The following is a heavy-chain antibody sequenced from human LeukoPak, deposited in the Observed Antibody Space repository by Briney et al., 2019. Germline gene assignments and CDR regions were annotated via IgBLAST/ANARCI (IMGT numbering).Heavy chain of an antibody. V-gene: IGHV3-30*04. Sequence: GGSLRLSCAASGFTFSPYVMHWVRQAPGKGLKWVAVISSDGSHKFYADSLQGRFTISRDNSRNTLYLQMNSLRPEDTAVYYCVRPTTVTTISADAFDIWGQGTMVTVSS. CDR3: VRPTTVTTISADAFDI. D-gene: IGHD4-17*01. CDR1: GFTFSPYV. CDR2: ISSDGSHK. J-gene: IGHJ3*02.